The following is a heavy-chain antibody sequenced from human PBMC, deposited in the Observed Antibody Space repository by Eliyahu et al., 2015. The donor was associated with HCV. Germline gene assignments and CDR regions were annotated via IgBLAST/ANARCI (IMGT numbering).Heavy chain of an antibody. CDR3: ARHRDTSDNSFDY. Sequence: QVQLQESGPGLVKPSETLSLTCPVXGGSISSYXWSWIRQPPGKGLEWIAYIYSSGTTNYNPSLKSRVTISLDAPKNQFSLRLSSVTAADTAVYYCARHRDTSDNSFDYWGQGTLVTVSS. V-gene: IGHV4-59*08. CDR1: GGSISSYX. CDR2: IYSSGTT. D-gene: IGHD3-22*01. J-gene: IGHJ4*02.